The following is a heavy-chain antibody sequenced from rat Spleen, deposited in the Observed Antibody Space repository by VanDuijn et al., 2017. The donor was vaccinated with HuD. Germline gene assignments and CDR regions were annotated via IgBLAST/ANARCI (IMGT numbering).Heavy chain of an antibody. J-gene: IGHJ2*01. CDR2: ISTSGSRT. V-gene: IGHV5-31*01. D-gene: IGHD2-2*01. CDR3: ARQDTYYFDY. Sequence: EVQLMESGRGLVQPGRSLKLSCVVSGFTFNNYWMTWIRQAPGKGLEWVATISTSGSRTYYPDSVKGRFTISRDNAKSSLYLQMNSLKSEDTATYYCARQDTYYFDYWGQGVMVTVSS. CDR1: GFTFNNYW.